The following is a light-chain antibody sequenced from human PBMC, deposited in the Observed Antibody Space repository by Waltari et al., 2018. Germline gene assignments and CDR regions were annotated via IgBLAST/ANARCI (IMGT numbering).Light chain of an antibody. V-gene: IGLV2-11*01. J-gene: IGLJ1*01. Sequence: HSALTQPRCVSGPPGQSVTISCTATSRDVGGAHFVSWFQQLPASAPKLLIYDVSQRPPGVPDRFSGSKSANTASLTISGLQAEDEADYYCCSYVDTYTYVFGPGTRVIVL. CDR2: DVS. CDR3: CSYVDTYTYV. CDR1: SRDVGGAHF.